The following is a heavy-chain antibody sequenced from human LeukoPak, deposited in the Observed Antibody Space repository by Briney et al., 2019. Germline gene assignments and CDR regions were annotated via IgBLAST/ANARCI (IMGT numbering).Heavy chain of an antibody. CDR3: ARVGDDSRYSSSSDY. CDR2: INPNSGGT. CDR1: GYTFTGYY. V-gene: IGHV1-2*02. D-gene: IGHD6-6*01. Sequence: ASVKVSCKASGYTFTGYYMHWVRQAPGQGLEWMGWINPNSGGTNYSQKLQGRVTMTTDTSTSTVYMELRSLRSDATDVYYCARVGDDSRYSSSSDYWGQGTLVTVSS. J-gene: IGHJ4*02.